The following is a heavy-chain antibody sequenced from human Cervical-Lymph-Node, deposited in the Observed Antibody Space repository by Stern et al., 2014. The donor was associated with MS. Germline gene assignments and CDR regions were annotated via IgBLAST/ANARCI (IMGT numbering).Heavy chain of an antibody. CDR3: AKKRPGTYNEAFDY. D-gene: IGHD1-26*01. Sequence: VQLVESGGGVVQPGRSLRLSCAASGFTFSLYGMHWVRQAPGKGLEWVAVTSYDGSDKYYADSVKGRFTISRDNSKNTLYLQMNSLRPEDTAVYYCAKKRPGTYNEAFDYWGQGTLVTVSS. CDR1: GFTFSLYG. V-gene: IGHV3-30*18. CDR2: TSYDGSDK. J-gene: IGHJ4*02.